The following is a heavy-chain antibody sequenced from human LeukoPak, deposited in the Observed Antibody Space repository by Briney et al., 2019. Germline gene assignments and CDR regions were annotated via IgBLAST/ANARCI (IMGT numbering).Heavy chain of an antibody. J-gene: IGHJ4*02. V-gene: IGHV3-30-3*01. CDR2: ISYDGSNK. Sequence: PGGSLRLSCAASGFTFSSYAMHWVRQAPGKGLEWVAVISYDGSNKYYAGSVKGRFTISRDNSKNTLYLQMNSLRAEDTAVYYCARPGGDWNYFDYWGQGTLVTVSS. D-gene: IGHD2-21*02. CDR3: ARPGGDWNYFDY. CDR1: GFTFSSYA.